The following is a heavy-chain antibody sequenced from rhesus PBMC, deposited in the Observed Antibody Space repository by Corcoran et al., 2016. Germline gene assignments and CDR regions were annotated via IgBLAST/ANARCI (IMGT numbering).Heavy chain of an antibody. D-gene: IGHD1-1*01. CDR3: ARHTGWKGGLDS. CDR1: GGSISSSNW. Sequence: QVQLQESGPGLVKPSETLSLTCAVSGGSISSSNWWSWIRQSPGKGLEVNGYIYGGRGRTTYTPSLKRRVTISTDPSKNQFSLKLSSVTAADTAVYYCARHTGWKGGLDSWGQGVVVTVSS. CDR2: IYGGRGRT. V-gene: IGHV4-65*01. J-gene: IGHJ6*01.